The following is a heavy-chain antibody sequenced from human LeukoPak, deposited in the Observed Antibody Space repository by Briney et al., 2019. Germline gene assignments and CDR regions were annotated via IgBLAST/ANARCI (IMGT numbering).Heavy chain of an antibody. CDR2: IGYDGSDQ. J-gene: IGHJ6*01. CDR3: AKSSASQRGYSGMDV. CDR1: GFTFTNHC. V-gene: IGHV3-30*02. D-gene: IGHD6-25*01. Sequence: GRSLRLSCAAAGFTFTNHCVRCVRQAPGNWLEWVALIGYDGSDQYNADSVKGRFTISRESSRNTLSRKMRSLRAEDRGVYFCAKSSASQRGYSGMDVWGQGSTVTVSS.